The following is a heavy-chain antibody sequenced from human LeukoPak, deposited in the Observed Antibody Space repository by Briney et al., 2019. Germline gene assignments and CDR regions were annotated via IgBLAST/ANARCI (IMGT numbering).Heavy chain of an antibody. V-gene: IGHV5-51*01. Sequence: GESLKISCKGSGYSFTTYWIGWVRPMPGKGLEWMGTIYPGDSDTRYSPSFQGQVTISADKSINTAYLQWSSLKASDTAMYYCARPADLYSYGSLTYFDYWGQGTLVTVSS. J-gene: IGHJ4*02. CDR2: IYPGDSDT. D-gene: IGHD5-18*01. CDR1: GYSFTTYW. CDR3: ARPADLYSYGSLTYFDY.